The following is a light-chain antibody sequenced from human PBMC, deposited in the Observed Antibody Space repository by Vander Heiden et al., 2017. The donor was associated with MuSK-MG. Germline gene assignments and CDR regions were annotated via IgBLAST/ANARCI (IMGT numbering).Light chain of an antibody. J-gene: IGKJ1*01. CDR1: QSISSW. CDR2: DAS. CDR3: QQENSCSMT. Sequence: DIQMTQSPSTLSASVGDRVTITCRASQSISSWLAWYQQKPGKAPKLLIYDASSLESGVPSRFSGSGSGTEFTLTISSLQPDDFATYYCQQENSCSMTFGQGTKVEIK. V-gene: IGKV1-5*01.